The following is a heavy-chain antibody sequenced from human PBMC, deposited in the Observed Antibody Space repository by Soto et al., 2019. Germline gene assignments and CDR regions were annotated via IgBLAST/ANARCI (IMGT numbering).Heavy chain of an antibody. CDR2: INHSGST. J-gene: IGHJ6*02. D-gene: IGHD3-22*01. Sequence: SETLSLTCAVYGGSFSGYYWSWIRQPPGKGLEWIGEINHSGSTNYNPSLKSRVTISVDTSKNQFSLKLSSVTAADTAVYYCARGRGYYDSSGYYWGYYYYCGMDVWGQGTTVTVSS. CDR1: GGSFSGYY. CDR3: ARGRGYYDSSGYYWGYYYYCGMDV. V-gene: IGHV4-34*01.